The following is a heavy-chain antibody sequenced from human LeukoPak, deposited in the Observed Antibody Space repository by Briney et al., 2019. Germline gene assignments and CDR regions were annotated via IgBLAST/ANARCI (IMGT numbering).Heavy chain of an antibody. D-gene: IGHD2-2*02. CDR1: GYSFTSYW. J-gene: IGHJ4*02. V-gene: IGHV5-51*01. CDR2: IYPGDSDT. CDR3: ARRRYCSSTSCYTGPFDY. Sequence: GESLKISCKGSGYSFTSYWIGWVRQMPGKGLEWMGIIYPGDSDTRYSPSFQGQVTISADKSISTAYLQWSSLKPSDTAMYYCARRRYCSSTSCYTGPFDYWGQGTLVTVSS.